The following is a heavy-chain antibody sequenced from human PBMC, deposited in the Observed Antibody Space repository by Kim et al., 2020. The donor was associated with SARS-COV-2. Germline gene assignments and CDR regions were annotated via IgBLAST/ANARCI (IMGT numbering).Heavy chain of an antibody. CDR2: FYYSESS. V-gene: IGHV4-59*08. CDR1: GGSISASF. J-gene: IGHJ3*01. D-gene: IGHD2-15*01. Sequence: SETLSLTCTVSGGSISASFWTWIRQPPGKGLEWIGYFYYSESSNYYPSLRSRLTISVDTSRNQFSLRLTSVTAADTAVYYCARRAYGRTNVFDLWGQGTMVTVSS. CDR3: ARRAYGRTNVFDL.